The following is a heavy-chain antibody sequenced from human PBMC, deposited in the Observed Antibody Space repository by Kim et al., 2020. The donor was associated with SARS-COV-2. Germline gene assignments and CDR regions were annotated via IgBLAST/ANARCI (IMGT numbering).Heavy chain of an antibody. J-gene: IGHJ5*02. CDR2: ISWNSGSI. Sequence: GGSLRLSCVASGFTFDDYAMHWVRQAPGKGLEWVSGISWNSGSIGQADSVKGRFTISRDNAKNSLYLQMNSLRAEDTALYYCAKDKLGELLPIHWLDPWG. CDR3: AKDKLGELLPIHWLDP. V-gene: IGHV3-9*01. CDR1: GFTFDDYA. D-gene: IGHD3-10*01.